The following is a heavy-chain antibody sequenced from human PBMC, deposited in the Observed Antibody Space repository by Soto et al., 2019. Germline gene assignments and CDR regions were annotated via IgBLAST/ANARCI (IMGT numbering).Heavy chain of an antibody. Sequence: QIQLVESGGGVVQPGRSLRLSCTASGFTFNSYGFNWVRQAPGKGLEWVAVIWYDGNTKYYADSVKGGFTISRDNLSSRVYLQMNSLTAEDTAVYYCARPLVAPVAGPYYYGMDVWGQGTTVTVSS. CDR2: IWYDGNTK. V-gene: IGHV3-33*01. CDR3: ARPLVAPVAGPYYYGMDV. D-gene: IGHD6-19*01. CDR1: GFTFNSYG. J-gene: IGHJ6*02.